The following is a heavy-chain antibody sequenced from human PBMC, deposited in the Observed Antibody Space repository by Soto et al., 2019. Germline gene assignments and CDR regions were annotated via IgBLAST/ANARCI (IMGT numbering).Heavy chain of an antibody. CDR3: ARAQSYSYDSSGYSS. CDR2: ISSSGSTI. Sequence: EVQLVESGGGLVQPGGSLRLSCAASGFTFSSYDMNWVRQAPGKGLEWVSYISSSGSTIYYAASVKGRFTISRDNAKNSVYLQMNSLRAEDTAVYYGARAQSYSYDSSGYSSWGQGSLGTVSS. V-gene: IGHV3-48*03. CDR1: GFTFSSYD. J-gene: IGHJ4*02. D-gene: IGHD3-22*01.